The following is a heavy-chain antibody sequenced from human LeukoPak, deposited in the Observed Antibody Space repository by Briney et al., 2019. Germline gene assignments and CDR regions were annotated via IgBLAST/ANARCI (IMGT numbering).Heavy chain of an antibody. J-gene: IGHJ4*02. V-gene: IGHV4-59*04. Sequence: PSETLSLTCTVSGGSISSYYWSWIRQPPGKGLEWIGSIYHSGSTYYNPSLKSRVTISVDTSKNQFSLKLSSVTAADTAVYYCAKDQYYYDSSGSLDYWGQGTLVTVSS. D-gene: IGHD3-22*01. CDR2: IYHSGST. CDR3: AKDQYYYDSSGSLDY. CDR1: GGSISSYY.